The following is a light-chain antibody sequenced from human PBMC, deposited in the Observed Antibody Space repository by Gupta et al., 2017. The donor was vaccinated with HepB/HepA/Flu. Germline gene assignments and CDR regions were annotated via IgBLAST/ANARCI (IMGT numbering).Light chain of an antibody. CDR1: SSDDGTYNY. CDR3: TSYTGTRGV. J-gene: IGLJ1*01. Sequence: QSALTQPASVSGSLGQSITISCTGTSSDDGTYNYVSWYQQHPDKAPKLLIFDVGNRPSGVSDRFSGSKSGNTASLTISGLQADDEADYYCTSYTGTRGVFGIGTKVTIL. CDR2: DVG. V-gene: IGLV2-14*03.